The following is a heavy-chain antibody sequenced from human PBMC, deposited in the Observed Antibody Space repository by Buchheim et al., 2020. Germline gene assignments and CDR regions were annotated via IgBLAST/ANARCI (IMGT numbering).Heavy chain of an antibody. J-gene: IGHJ4*02. CDR1: GGTFSSYA. V-gene: IGHV1-69*01. Sequence: QVQLVQSGAEVKKPGSSVKVSCKASGGTFSSYAISWVRQAPGQGLEWMGGIIPIFGTANYAQKFQGRVTITADESTSTAYMELSSLRSEDTAVYYCARTDFSCSSTSCYANTYYCFDYWGQGTL. CDR3: ARTDFSCSSTSCYANTYYCFDY. D-gene: IGHD2-2*01. CDR2: IIPIFGTA.